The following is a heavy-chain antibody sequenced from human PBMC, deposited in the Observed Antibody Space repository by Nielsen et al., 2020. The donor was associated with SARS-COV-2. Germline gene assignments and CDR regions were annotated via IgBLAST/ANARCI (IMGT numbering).Heavy chain of an antibody. CDR1: GGSISSFY. J-gene: IGHJ3*02. V-gene: IGHV4-59*08. Sequence: SETLSLTCTVSGGSISSFYLSWIRQPPGKGLEWIGYIYYSGSTNYNPSLKSRVTISVNTSENQFSLKLSYVTAADTAVYYWESSIVVVPAANAFDIWGQGTMVTVSS. CDR3: ESSIVVVPAANAFDI. D-gene: IGHD2-2*01. CDR2: IYYSGST.